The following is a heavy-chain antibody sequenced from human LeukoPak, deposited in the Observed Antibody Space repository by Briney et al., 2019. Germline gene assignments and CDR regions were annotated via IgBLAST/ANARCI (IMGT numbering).Heavy chain of an antibody. Sequence: SETLSLTCTVSGGSISSYYWSWIRQPPGKGLEWIGYIYYSGSTNYNPSLKSRVTISVDTSKNQFSLKLSSVTAADTAVYYCARASYDSSGYRPSTDAFDIWGQGTMVTVSS. J-gene: IGHJ3*02. CDR1: GGSISSYY. CDR3: ARASYDSSGYRPSTDAFDI. D-gene: IGHD3-22*01. V-gene: IGHV4-59*01. CDR2: IYYSGST.